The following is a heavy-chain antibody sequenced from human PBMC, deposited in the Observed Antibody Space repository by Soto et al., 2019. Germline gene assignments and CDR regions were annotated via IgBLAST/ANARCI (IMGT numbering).Heavy chain of an antibody. CDR3: ARRYCSSTSCYHDAFDI. D-gene: IGHD2-2*01. J-gene: IGHJ3*02. Sequence: GASVKVSCKASGGTVSSYAISWVRQAPGQGLEWMGGIIPIFGTANYAQKFQGRVTITADESTSTAYMELSSLRSEDTAVYYCARRYCSSTSCYHDAFDIWGQGTMVTVSS. CDR1: GGTVSSYA. CDR2: IIPIFGTA. V-gene: IGHV1-69*13.